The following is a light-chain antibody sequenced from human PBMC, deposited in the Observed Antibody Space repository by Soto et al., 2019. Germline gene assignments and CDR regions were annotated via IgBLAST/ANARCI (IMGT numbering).Light chain of an antibody. CDR2: YAS. CDR3: QQRRNGKGT. V-gene: IGKV3-11*01. J-gene: IGKJ5*01. CDR1: QSVXSY. Sequence: IALTQSPVTLSLSPGESATLSCRASQSVXSYFGWYKMKPGQAPRFLXDYASIMATGSPARLSGSGSVTDFTLTISSLDPEDFAVYYCQQRRNGKGTFGQGTRLEIK.